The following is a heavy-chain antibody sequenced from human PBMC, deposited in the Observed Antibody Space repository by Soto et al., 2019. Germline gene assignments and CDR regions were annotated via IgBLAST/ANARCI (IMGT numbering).Heavy chain of an antibody. CDR1: GFTFSSYD. J-gene: IGHJ5*02. V-gene: IGHV3-13*01. CDR3: ARGGGNSFDCSGGSCYEYWFDP. CDR2: IGTAGDT. D-gene: IGHD2-15*01. Sequence: PGGSLRLSCAASGFTFSSYDMHWVRQATGKGLEWVSAIGTAGDTYYPGSVKGRFTISRENAKNSLYLQMNSLRAEDTAVYYCARGGGNSFDCSGGSCYEYWFDPWGQGTLVTVSS.